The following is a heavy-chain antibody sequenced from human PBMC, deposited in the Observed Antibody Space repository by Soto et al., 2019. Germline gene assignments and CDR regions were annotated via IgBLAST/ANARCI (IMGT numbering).Heavy chain of an antibody. D-gene: IGHD3-10*01. CDR1: GFTFSSYG. CDR2: ISYDGSNT. V-gene: IGHV3-30*18. J-gene: IGHJ4*02. CDR3: AKHGHYRAPDY. Sequence: GGSLRLSCAASGFTFSSYGMHWVRQAPGKGLEWVAVISYDGSNTYYSDSVKGRFTISRDNSKNTLYLQMNSLRGEDTAVYYCAKHGHYRAPDYWGQGTLVTVSS.